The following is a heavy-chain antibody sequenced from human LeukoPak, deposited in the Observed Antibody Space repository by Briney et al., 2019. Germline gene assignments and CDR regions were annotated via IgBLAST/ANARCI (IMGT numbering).Heavy chain of an antibody. CDR1: GFTFSSYG. D-gene: IGHD6-19*01. CDR3: AKMYSSGWYTSDWGSPDY. V-gene: IGHV3-30*18. J-gene: IGHJ4*02. Sequence: PGRSLRLSCAASGFTFSSYGMHWVHQAPGKGLEWVADISYDGSNKYYADSVKGRFTISRDNSKNTPYLQMNSLRAEDTAVYYCAKMYSSGWYTSDWGSPDYWGQGTLVTVSS. CDR2: ISYDGSNK.